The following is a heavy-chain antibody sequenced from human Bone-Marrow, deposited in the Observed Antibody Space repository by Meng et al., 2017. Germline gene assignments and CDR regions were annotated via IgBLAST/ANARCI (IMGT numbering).Heavy chain of an antibody. CDR3: ARGGGLLWFGEPFDY. CDR2: IKQDGSEK. V-gene: IGHV3-7*01. D-gene: IGHD3-10*01. Sequence: GESLKISCAASGFTFSSYWMSWVRQAPGKGLEWVANIKQDGSEKYYVDSVKGRFTISRDNAKNSLYLQMNSLRAEDTAVYYCARGGGLLWFGEPFDYWVQGPVVTVSS. CDR1: GFTFSSYW. J-gene: IGHJ4*02.